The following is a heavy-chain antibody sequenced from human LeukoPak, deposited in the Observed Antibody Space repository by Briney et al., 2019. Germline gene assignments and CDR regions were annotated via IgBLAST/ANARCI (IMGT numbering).Heavy chain of an antibody. CDR3: ARDSPLERGDDAFDI. J-gene: IGHJ3*02. V-gene: IGHV4-59*11. Sequence: SETLSLTCTVSGGSISSHYWGWIRQPPGKGLEWIGYIYYSGSTNYNPSLKSRVTISVDTSKNQFSLKLSSVTAADTAVYYCARDSPLERGDDAFDIWGQGTMVTVSS. D-gene: IGHD3-10*01. CDR2: IYYSGST. CDR1: GGSISSHY.